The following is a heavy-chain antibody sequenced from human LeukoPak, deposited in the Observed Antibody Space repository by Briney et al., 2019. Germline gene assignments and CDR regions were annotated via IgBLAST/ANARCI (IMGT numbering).Heavy chain of an antibody. J-gene: IGHJ6*03. CDR1: GGSNSSYY. V-gene: IGHV4-59*01. D-gene: IGHD3-22*01. CDR3: ARETYYYDSSGYSLNMDV. CDR2: IYYSGST. Sequence: SETLPLTCTVSGGSNSSYYWSWIRQPPGKGLEWIGYIYYSGSTNYNPSLKSRVTISVDTSKNQFSLKLSSVTAADTAVYYCARETYYYDSSGYSLNMDVWGKGTTVTISS.